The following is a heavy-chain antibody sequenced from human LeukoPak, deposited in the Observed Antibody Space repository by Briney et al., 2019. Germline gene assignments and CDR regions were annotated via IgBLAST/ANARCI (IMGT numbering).Heavy chain of an antibody. CDR1: GFTFSSYA. V-gene: IGHV3-21*05. D-gene: IGHD3-10*01. CDR2: ISTSSSYT. J-gene: IGHJ5*02. CDR3: ARGAMVRGVMTEFDP. Sequence: GGSLRLSCVASGFTFSSYAMSWVRQAPGKGLEWISYISTSSSYTDYADSVKGRFTISRDNAKNSLYLQMNSLRAEDTAVYYCARGAMVRGVMTEFDPWGQGTLVTVSS.